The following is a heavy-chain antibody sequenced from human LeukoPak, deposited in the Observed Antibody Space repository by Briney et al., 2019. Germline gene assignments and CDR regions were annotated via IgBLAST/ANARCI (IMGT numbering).Heavy chain of an antibody. V-gene: IGHV4-39*07. CDR1: GGSISSSSYY. J-gene: IGHJ5*02. D-gene: IGHD3-22*01. CDR3: ARDYYDSSGYLRTNWFDP. Sequence: SETLSLTCTVSGGSISSSSYYWGWIRQPPGKGLEWIGSIYYSGSTYYNPSLKSRVTISVDKSKNQFSLKLSSVTAADTAVYYCARDYYDSSGYLRTNWFDPWGQGTLDTVSS. CDR2: IYYSGST.